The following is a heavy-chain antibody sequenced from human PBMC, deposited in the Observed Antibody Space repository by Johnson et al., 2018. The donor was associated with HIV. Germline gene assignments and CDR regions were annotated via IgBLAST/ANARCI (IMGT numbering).Heavy chain of an antibody. V-gene: IGHV3-20*04. CDR2: INWNGGSK. J-gene: IGHJ3*02. CDR1: GFTFDDYG. CDR3: ARVGEYCSSTSCSGAFDI. D-gene: IGHD2-2*01. Sequence: VQLVESGGGVVRPGGSLRLSCAASGFTFDDYGMSWVRHAPGKGLEWVSGINWNGGSKGHADSVNGRFTISRDNDKNSLYLQMNSLRAEDTALYYRARVGEYCSSTSCSGAFDIWGQGTMVTVSS.